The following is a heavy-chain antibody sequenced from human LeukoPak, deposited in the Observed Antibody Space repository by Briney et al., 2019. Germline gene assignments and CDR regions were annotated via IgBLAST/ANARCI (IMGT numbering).Heavy chain of an antibody. CDR1: GFTVSSNY. J-gene: IGHJ5*02. V-gene: IGHV3-53*01. CDR2: IYSGGST. CDR3: ARDISSSWYLAGWFDP. Sequence: GGSLRLSCAASGFTVSSNYMSWVRQAPGKGLEWVSVIYSGGSTYYADSVKGRFTITRDNSKNTLHLQMNSLRAEDTAVYYCARDISSSWYLAGWFDPWGQGALVTVSS. D-gene: IGHD6-13*01.